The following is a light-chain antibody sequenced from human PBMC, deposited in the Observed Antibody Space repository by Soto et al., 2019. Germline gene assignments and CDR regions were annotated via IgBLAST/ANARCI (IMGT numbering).Light chain of an antibody. CDR3: QSYDSIHRAVV. J-gene: IGLJ2*01. V-gene: IGLV6-57*02. CDR2: DDY. CDR1: SGSIASNY. Sequence: NFMLTQPHSVSGSPGRTVTISCTGSSGSIASNYVQWYQQRPGSAPATVIYDDYQRPSGVPDRFSGSIDSSSNSASLTISGLQTEDEADYYCQSYDSIHRAVVFGGGTKLTVL.